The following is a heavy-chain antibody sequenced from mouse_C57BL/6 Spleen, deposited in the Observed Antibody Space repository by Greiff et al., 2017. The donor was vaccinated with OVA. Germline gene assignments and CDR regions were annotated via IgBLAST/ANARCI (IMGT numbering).Heavy chain of an antibody. J-gene: IGHJ4*01. V-gene: IGHV1-69*01. Sequence: QVQLQQPGAELVMPGASVKLSCKASGYTFTSYWMHWVKQRPGQGLEWIGEIDPSDSYTNYNQKFKGKSTLTVDKYSSTAYMQLSSLTSEDSAVXYCARRGYYDYDEGVMDYWGQGTSVTVSS. D-gene: IGHD2-4*01. CDR2: IDPSDSYT. CDR3: ARRGYYDYDEGVMDY. CDR1: GYTFTSYW.